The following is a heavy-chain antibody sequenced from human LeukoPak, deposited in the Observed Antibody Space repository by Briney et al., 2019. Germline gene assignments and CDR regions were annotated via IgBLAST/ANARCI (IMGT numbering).Heavy chain of an antibody. CDR3: ARRAGAYSHPYDY. CDR2: IRYDGSNK. CDR1: GFTFSSYG. J-gene: IGHJ4*02. D-gene: IGHD4/OR15-4a*01. V-gene: IGHV3-30*02. Sequence: PGGSLRLSCAASGFTFSSYGMHWVRQASGKGLEWVAFIRYDGSNKYYADSVNGRFTISRDNSKNTLYLQMNRLRAQDTAVYYCARRAGAYSHPYDYWGQGTLVTVSS.